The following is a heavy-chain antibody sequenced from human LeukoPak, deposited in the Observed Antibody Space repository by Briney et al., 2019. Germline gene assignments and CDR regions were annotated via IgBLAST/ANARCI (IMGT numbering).Heavy chain of an antibody. D-gene: IGHD4-17*01. CDR1: GFTFSSYW. CDR2: INSDGSST. J-gene: IGHJ3*02. V-gene: IGHV3-74*01. Sequence: GGSLRLSCAASGFTFSSYWMHWVRQAPGKGLVWVSRINSDGSSTSYADSVKGRFTISRDNAKNSLYLQMNSLRAEDTALYYCAKVSEVVPADDYGDYVDAFDIWGQGTMVTVSS. CDR3: AKVSEVVPADDYGDYVDAFDI.